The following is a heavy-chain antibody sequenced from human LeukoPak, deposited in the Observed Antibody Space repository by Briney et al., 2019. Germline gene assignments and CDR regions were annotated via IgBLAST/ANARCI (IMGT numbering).Heavy chain of an antibody. J-gene: IGHJ4*02. V-gene: IGHV3-53*01. CDR3: ARSGSDSSSLTFDY. CDR2: IYSGGST. D-gene: IGHD6-13*01. CDR1: GFTVSSNY. Sequence: PGGSLRLSCAASGFTVSSNYMSWVRQAPGKGLEWVSVIYSGGSTYYADSVKGRFTISRDNSKNTLYLQMNSLRAEDKAVYYCARSGSDSSSLTFDYWGQGTLVTVSS.